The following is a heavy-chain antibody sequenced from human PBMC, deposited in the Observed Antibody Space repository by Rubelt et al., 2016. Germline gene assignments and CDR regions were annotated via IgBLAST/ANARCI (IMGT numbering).Heavy chain of an antibody. J-gene: IGHJ4*02. D-gene: IGHD6-6*01. CDR3: TRVESSIASRSDF. Sequence: SCAASGFTFSDYSMHWVRLAPGKGLEWVASISWSSTYKIYADSVRGRFTISRDNAKNSVYLQMNSLRAEDTAVYYCTRVESSIASRSDFWGRGTLVTVSS. V-gene: IGHV3-21*01. CDR2: ISWSSTYK. CDR1: GFTFSDYS.